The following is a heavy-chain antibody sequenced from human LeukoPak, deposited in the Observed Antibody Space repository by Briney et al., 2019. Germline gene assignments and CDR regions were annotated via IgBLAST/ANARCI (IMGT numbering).Heavy chain of an antibody. CDR2: IYYSGST. D-gene: IGHD4-17*01. J-gene: IGHJ4*02. CDR1: GGSISSSSYY. V-gene: IGHV4-39*01. Sequence: SETLSLTCTVSGGSISSSSYYWGWLRQPPGKGREGIGSIYYSGSTYYNPSLKSRVTISVDTSKNQFSLKLSSVTAADTAVYYCARGERTTKYYFDYWGQGTLVTVSS. CDR3: ARGERTTKYYFDY.